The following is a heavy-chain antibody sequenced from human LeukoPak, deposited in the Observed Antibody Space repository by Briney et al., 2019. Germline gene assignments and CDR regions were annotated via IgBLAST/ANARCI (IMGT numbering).Heavy chain of an antibody. D-gene: IGHD3-10*01. V-gene: IGHV4-4*07. Sequence: SETLSLTCSVSRGSISTFYWSWIRQPAGKGLEWIGRIFTSGNTNYNPSLKSRVTMSVDTSKNQFYLKLTSVTAADTAVYYCARERYGSGSYYFDNWGQGTLVTVSS. J-gene: IGHJ4*02. CDR1: RGSISTFY. CDR3: ARERYGSGSYYFDN. CDR2: IFTSGNT.